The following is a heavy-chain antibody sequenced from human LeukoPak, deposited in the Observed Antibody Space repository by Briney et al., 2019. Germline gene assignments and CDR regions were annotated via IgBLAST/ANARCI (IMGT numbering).Heavy chain of an antibody. V-gene: IGHV3-7*01. Sequence: GGSLRLSCAASGFMFSSYWMSWVRQAPGKGLEWVANIKKDGSEKYYVDSVKGRFTISRDNAKNSLYLQMNSLRAEDTAVYYCARDRGGGHMDVWGKGTTVTISS. CDR2: IKKDGSEK. CDR1: GFMFSSYW. J-gene: IGHJ6*03. D-gene: IGHD2-15*01. CDR3: ARDRGGGHMDV.